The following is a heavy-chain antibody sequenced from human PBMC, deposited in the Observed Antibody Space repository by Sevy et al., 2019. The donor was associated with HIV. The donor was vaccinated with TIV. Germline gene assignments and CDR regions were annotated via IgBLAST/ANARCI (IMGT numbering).Heavy chain of an antibody. Sequence: ASVKFSCKASGYPFSSYGISWVRQAPGQGLEWMGWISADSGNSNYAQNLQGRVTMTTDTSTSTAYMELRSLRFDDTAVYYCARDLGGYGGNSIDYWGQGTLVTVSS. J-gene: IGHJ4*02. CDR3: ARDLGGYGGNSIDY. D-gene: IGHD2-21*02. CDR1: GYPFSSYG. V-gene: IGHV1-18*01. CDR2: ISADSGNS.